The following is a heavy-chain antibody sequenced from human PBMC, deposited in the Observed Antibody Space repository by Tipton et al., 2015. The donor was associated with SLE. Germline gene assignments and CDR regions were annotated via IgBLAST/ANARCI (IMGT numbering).Heavy chain of an antibody. J-gene: IGHJ4*02. V-gene: IGHV4-39*07. CDR3: ARLILGQQLPPVDS. Sequence: TLSLTCTVSGGSISSGSYYWSWIRQPPGKGLEWIGSIYYSGSTYYNPSLKSRVTISVDTSKNQFSLKLSSVTAADTAVYYCARLILGQQLPPVDSWGQGTLVTVSS. CDR2: IYYSGST. D-gene: IGHD6-13*01. CDR1: GGSISSGSYY.